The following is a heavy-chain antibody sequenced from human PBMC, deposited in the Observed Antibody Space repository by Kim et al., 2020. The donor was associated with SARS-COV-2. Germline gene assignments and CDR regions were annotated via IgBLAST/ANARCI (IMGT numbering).Heavy chain of an antibody. J-gene: IGHJ5*02. CDR2: ISYDGSNK. CDR3: ARAGTVVVAATPRSWFDP. CDR1: GFTFSSYA. D-gene: IGHD2-15*01. Sequence: GGSLRLSCAASGFTFSSYAMHWVRQAPGKGLEWVAVISYDGSNKYYADSVKGRFTISRDNSKNTLYLQMNSLRAEDTAVYYCARAGTVVVAATPRSWFDP. V-gene: IGHV3-30-3*01.